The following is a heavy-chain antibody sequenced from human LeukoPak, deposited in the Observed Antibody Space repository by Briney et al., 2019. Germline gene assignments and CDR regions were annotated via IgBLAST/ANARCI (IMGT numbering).Heavy chain of an antibody. CDR2: ISSSGSTI. CDR3: ARAPVYVNVWGSYRPGMDV. J-gene: IGHJ6*04. D-gene: IGHD3-16*02. Sequence: TGGSLRLSCAASGFTFSSYEMNWVRQAPGKGLEWVSYISSSGSTIYYADSVKGRFTISRDNAKNSLYLQMNSLRAEDTAVYYCARAPVYVNVWGSYRPGMDVWGKGTTVTVSS. V-gene: IGHV3-48*03. CDR1: GFTFSSYE.